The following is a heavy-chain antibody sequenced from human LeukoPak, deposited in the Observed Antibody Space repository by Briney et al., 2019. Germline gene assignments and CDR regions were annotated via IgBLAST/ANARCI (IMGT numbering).Heavy chain of an antibody. Sequence: PGGSLRLSGTGSGFTFNDYYMSWVRQAPGKGLEWLSFISAGGYPIYYADSVRGRFTISRDTAKNSLYLQMNSLRVEDTAVYYCVMTAGPPTDHWGQGTLVTVSS. CDR2: ISAGGYPI. J-gene: IGHJ5*02. V-gene: IGHV3-11*04. CDR1: GFTFNDYY. CDR3: VMTAGPPTDH.